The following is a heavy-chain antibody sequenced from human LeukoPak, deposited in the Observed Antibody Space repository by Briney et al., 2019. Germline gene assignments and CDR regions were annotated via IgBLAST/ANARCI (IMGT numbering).Heavy chain of an antibody. CDR2: INPSGGST. CDR1: GYTFTSYY. Sequence: ASVKVSCKASGYTFTSYYMHWVRQAPGQGLEWMGIINPSGGSTSYAQKFQGRVTMTRDTSTSTVYMELSSLRSEDTAVYYCAREGPNYYDSSGYYYESGFDPWGQGTLVTVSP. CDR3: AREGPNYYDSSGYYYESGFDP. D-gene: IGHD3-22*01. J-gene: IGHJ5*02. V-gene: IGHV1-46*01.